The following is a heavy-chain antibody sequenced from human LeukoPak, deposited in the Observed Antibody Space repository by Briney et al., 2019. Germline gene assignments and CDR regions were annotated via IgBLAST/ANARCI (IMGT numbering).Heavy chain of an antibody. CDR2: ISGSGGST. Sequence: PGGSLRLSCAASGFTFSSYTMSWVRQAPGKGLEWVSAISGSGGSTYYADSVKGRFTISRDNSKNTLYLQMNSLRAEDTAVYYCAKDEMATIRYYFDYWGQGTLVTVSS. V-gene: IGHV3-23*01. CDR1: GFTFSSYT. J-gene: IGHJ4*02. D-gene: IGHD5-24*01. CDR3: AKDEMATIRYYFDY.